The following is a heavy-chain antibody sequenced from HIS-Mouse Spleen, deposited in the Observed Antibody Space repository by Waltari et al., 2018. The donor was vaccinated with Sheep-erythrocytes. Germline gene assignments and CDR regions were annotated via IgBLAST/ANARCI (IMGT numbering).Heavy chain of an antibody. CDR3: ARVASGATFDY. CDR1: GFTFSSYS. Sequence: EVQLVESGGGLVKPGGSLRLSCAASGFTFSSYSMNWVRQAPGKGLEWVSCISISSSYIYYADSVKGRFTISRDNAKNSLYLQMNSLRAEDTAVYYCARVASGATFDYWGQGTLVTVSS. CDR2: ISISSSYI. D-gene: IGHD1-26*01. J-gene: IGHJ4*02. V-gene: IGHV3-21*01.